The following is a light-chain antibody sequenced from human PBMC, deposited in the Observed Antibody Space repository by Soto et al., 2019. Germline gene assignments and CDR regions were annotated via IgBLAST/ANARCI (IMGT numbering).Light chain of an antibody. CDR3: QQSYSTPIT. V-gene: IGKV1-39*01. J-gene: IGKJ5*01. Sequence: DIQMTQSLSSLCASVGARFTIPCAASQSISSYLNWYQQKPGKAPKLLIYAASSLQSGVPSRFSGSGSGTDFTLTISSLQPEDFATYYCQQSYSTPITFGQGTRLEI. CDR2: AAS. CDR1: QSISSY.